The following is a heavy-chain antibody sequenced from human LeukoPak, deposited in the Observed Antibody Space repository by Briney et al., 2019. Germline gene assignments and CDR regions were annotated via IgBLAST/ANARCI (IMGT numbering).Heavy chain of an antibody. Sequence: SETLSLTCTVSGGSISSSGYYWGWIRQPPGKGLEWIASIYYSGSSYYNPSLKSRVTISVDTSKNQLSLKLSSLTAADTAVYYCARHEYSGSYYGLSWFDPWGQGTLVTVSS. J-gene: IGHJ5*02. CDR2: IYYSGSS. CDR1: GGSISSSGYY. D-gene: IGHD1-26*01. V-gene: IGHV4-39*01. CDR3: ARHEYSGSYYGLSWFDP.